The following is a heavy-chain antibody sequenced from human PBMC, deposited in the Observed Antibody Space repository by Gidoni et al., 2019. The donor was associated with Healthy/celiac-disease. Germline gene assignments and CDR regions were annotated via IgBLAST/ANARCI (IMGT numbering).Heavy chain of an antibody. V-gene: IGHV3-23*01. CDR3: AKAYWEGFGGLPINNWFDP. D-gene: IGHD3-10*01. Sequence: SGGGLVQPGGSLRLSCAASGFTFSSYAMSWARQAPGKGLACVSAISGSGGSTYYADSVKGRFTISRDNSKNTQYLQMNSLRAEDTAVYYCAKAYWEGFGGLPINNWFDPWGQGTLVTVSS. CDR2: ISGSGGST. J-gene: IGHJ5*02. CDR1: GFTFSSYA.